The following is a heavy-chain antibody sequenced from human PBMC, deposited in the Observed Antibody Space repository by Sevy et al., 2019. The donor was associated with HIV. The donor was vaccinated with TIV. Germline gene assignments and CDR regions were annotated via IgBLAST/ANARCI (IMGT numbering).Heavy chain of an antibody. CDR1: GLTFSSHA. Sequence: GGSLRLSCAASGLTFSSHAMSWVRQPPGRGLEWVSAISGSGETTSYADSVKGRFTISRDNSKNTLYLLMNGLRADDTAVYFSAKDSMLHLWRGSFESWGQGTLVTISS. CDR3: AKDSMLHLWRGSFES. CDR2: ISGSGETT. J-gene: IGHJ4*02. D-gene: IGHD2-2*01. V-gene: IGHV3-23*01.